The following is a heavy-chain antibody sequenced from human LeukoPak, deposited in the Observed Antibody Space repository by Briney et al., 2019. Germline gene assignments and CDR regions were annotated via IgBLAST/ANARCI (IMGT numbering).Heavy chain of an antibody. V-gene: IGHV1-2*06. Sequence: EASVKVSCKASGYTFTYRYLHWVRQAPGQGLEWMGRINPNSGGTNYAQKFQGRVTMTRDTSISTAYMELSRLRSDDTAVYYCARERDQLLVYYYYGMDVWGQGTTVTVSS. CDR3: ARERDQLLVYYYYGMDV. D-gene: IGHD2-2*01. CDR1: GYTFTYRY. J-gene: IGHJ6*02. CDR2: INPNSGGT.